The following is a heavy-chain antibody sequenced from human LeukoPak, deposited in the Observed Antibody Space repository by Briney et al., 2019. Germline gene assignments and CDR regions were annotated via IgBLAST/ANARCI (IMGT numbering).Heavy chain of an antibody. J-gene: IGHJ3*01. Sequence: GGSLRLSCAASGFTFSSYSMNWVRQAPGKGLEWVSSISSSSSYIYYADSVKGRFSISRDNSKNSLYLQMNSLRAEDTAVYYCASIDSNDAFDVWGQGTMVTVSS. V-gene: IGHV3-21*01. CDR1: GFTFSSYS. CDR2: ISSSSSYI. D-gene: IGHD3-9*01. CDR3: ASIDSNDAFDV.